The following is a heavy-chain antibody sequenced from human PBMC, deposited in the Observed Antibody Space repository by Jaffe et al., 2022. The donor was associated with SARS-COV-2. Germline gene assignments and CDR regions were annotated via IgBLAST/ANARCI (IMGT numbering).Heavy chain of an antibody. CDR3: ARGPYYYGSGSYWPN. Sequence: QVQLQQWGAGLLKPSETLSLTCAVYGGSFSGYYWSWIRQPPGKGLEWIGEINHSGSTNYNPSLKSRVTISVDTSKNQFSLKLSSVTAADTAVYYCARGPYYYGSGSYWPNWGQGTLVTVSS. D-gene: IGHD3-10*01. V-gene: IGHV4-34*01. CDR2: INHSGST. J-gene: IGHJ4*02. CDR1: GGSFSGYY.